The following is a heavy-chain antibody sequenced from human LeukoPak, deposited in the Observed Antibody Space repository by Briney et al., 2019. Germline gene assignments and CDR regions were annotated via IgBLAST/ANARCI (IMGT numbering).Heavy chain of an antibody. CDR2: IYHSGST. CDR3: AGTTYDFWSGYYRGDGMDV. V-gene: IGHV4-30-2*01. CDR1: GGSISSGGYS. J-gene: IGHJ6*02. D-gene: IGHD3-3*01. Sequence: PSETLSLTCAVSGGSISSGGYSWSWIRQPPGKGLEWIGYIYHSGSTYYNPSLKSRVTISVDRSKNQFSLKLSSVTAADTAVYYCAGTTYDFWSGYYRGDGMDVWGQGTTVTVSS.